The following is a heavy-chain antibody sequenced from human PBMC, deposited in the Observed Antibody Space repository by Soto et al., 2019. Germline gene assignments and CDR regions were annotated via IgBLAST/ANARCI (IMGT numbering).Heavy chain of an antibody. CDR2: ISSSSSYI. J-gene: IGHJ4*02. V-gene: IGHV3-21*01. D-gene: IGHD4-17*01. CDR3: ARDSGDYGEDY. Sequence: EVQLVESGGGLVKPGGSLRLSCAASGFTSSSYSMNWVRQAPGKGLEWVSSISSSSSYIYYADSVKGRVTISRDNAKNSLYLQMNSLRAEDTAVYYCARDSGDYGEDYWGQGTLVTVSS. CDR1: GFTSSSYS.